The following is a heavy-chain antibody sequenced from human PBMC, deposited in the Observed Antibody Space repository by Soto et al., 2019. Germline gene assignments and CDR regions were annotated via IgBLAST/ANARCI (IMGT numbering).Heavy chain of an antibody. J-gene: IGHJ5*02. D-gene: IGHD6-13*01. CDR1: GYSFTSYW. CDR2: IYPGDSDT. V-gene: IGHV5-51*01. CDR3: ARHAVGSSSWPDA. Sequence: PGESLKISCKGSGYSFTSYWNGWVRQIPGKGLEWMGIIYPGDSDTRYSPSFQGQVTISADKSISTAYLQWSSLKASDTAKYYCARHAVGSSSWPDAWGQGTLVTVSS.